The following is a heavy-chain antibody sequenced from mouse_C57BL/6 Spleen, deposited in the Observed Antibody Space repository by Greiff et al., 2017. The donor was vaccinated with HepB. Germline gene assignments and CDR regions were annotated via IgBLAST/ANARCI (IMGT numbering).Heavy chain of an antibody. Sequence: VQLQQPGAELVKPGASVKLSCKASGYTFTSYWMQWVKQRPGQGLEWIGEIDPSDSYTNYNQKFKGKATLTVDTSSSTAYMQLSSLTSEDSAVYSSASHYDLPYAMDYWGQGTSVTVSS. D-gene: IGHD2-4*01. CDR2: IDPSDSYT. V-gene: IGHV1-50*01. CDR1: GYTFTSYW. J-gene: IGHJ4*01. CDR3: ASHYDLPYAMDY.